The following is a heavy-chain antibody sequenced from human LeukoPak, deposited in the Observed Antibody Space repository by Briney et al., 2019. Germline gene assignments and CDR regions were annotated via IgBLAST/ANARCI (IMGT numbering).Heavy chain of an antibody. Sequence: ASVRVSCKASGYTFTDYYIHWVRQAPGQGLEWMGWIHPPSGGTNYAEKLQGRVTMTRDTSISTAYMELTRLTSDDAGVYYCVRDPGWLQVDYWGQGTLLTVSS. V-gene: IGHV1-2*02. CDR2: IHPPSGGT. D-gene: IGHD5-24*01. CDR3: VRDPGWLQVDY. CDR1: GYTFTDYY. J-gene: IGHJ4*02.